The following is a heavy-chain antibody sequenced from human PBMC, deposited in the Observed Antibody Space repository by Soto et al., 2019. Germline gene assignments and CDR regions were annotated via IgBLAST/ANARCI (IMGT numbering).Heavy chain of an antibody. CDR1: GFTVGNNY. CDR2: IYSTGTT. J-gene: IGHJ4*02. D-gene: IGHD3-10*01. CDR3: AKDGRGSGSHYNSFGY. V-gene: IGHV3-53*01. Sequence: EVQLVESGGGLIQPGGSLKLSCAASGFTVGNNYMSWVRQAPGQGLEWVSLIYSTGTTKYADSVKGRFTVSRDNAKNTLYRQMNSLRAEDSAVYYCAKDGRGSGSHYNSFGYWGQGTLVTV.